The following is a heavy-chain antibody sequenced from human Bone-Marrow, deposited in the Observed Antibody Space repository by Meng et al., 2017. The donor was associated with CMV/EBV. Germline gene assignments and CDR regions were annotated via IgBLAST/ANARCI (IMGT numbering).Heavy chain of an antibody. D-gene: IGHD6-6*01. CDR3: ANSIAARPSVDP. CDR2: ISWNSGSI. V-gene: IGHV3-9*01. J-gene: IGHJ5*02. Sequence: SLKISCAASGFTFDDYAMHWVRQAPGKGLEWVSGISWNSGSIGYADSVKGRFTISRDNSKNTLYLQMNSLRAEDTAVYYCANSIAARPSVDPWGQGTLVTVSS. CDR1: GFTFDDYA.